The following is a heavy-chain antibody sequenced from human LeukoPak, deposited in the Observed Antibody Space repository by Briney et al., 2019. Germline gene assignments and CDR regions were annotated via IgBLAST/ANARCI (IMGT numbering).Heavy chain of an antibody. CDR1: GYTFTSYG. CDR2: ISAYNGNT. D-gene: IGHD1-7*01. J-gene: IGHJ4*02. Sequence: ASVKVSYKASGYTFTSYGISWVRQAPGQGLEWMGWISAYNGNTKYAQKFQGRVTMTTDTSTSTAYMELGSLRSDDTAVYYCARGSRIGTTYSIYWGQGTLVTVSS. CDR3: ARGSRIGTTYSIY. V-gene: IGHV1-18*01.